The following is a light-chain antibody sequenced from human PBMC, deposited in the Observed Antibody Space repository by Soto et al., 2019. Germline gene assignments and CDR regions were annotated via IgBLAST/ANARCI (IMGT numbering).Light chain of an antibody. CDR2: EVS. Sequence: QSVLTQLASVSGSPGQSITISCTGASRDVGGYNYVSWYQQHPGKAPNLMIYEVSNRPSGVSNRFSGSKSGNTASLTISGLQAEDEADYYCSSYTSSSTLDVFGTGTKVTVL. CDR1: SRDVGGYNY. V-gene: IGLV2-14*01. J-gene: IGLJ1*01. CDR3: SSYTSSSTLDV.